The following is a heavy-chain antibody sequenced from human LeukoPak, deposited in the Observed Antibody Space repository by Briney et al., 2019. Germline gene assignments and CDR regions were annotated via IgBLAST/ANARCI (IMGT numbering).Heavy chain of an antibody. D-gene: IGHD3-10*01. J-gene: IGHJ4*02. CDR3: ATSYEYGSGTYYLS. CDR1: GFTFSDYY. V-gene: IGHV3-11*04. Sequence: GGSLRLSCAASGFTFSDYYMSWIRQAPGKGLEWVSYISSSGSTIYYADSVKGRFTISRDNAKNSLYLQMNSLRAEDTAVYYCATSYEYGSGTYYLSWGQGTLVTVSS. CDR2: ISSSGSTI.